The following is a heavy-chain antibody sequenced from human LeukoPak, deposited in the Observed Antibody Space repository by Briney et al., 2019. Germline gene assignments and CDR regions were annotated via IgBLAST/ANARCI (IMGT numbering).Heavy chain of an antibody. V-gene: IGHV1-18*01. CDR1: GYTFASYD. D-gene: IGHD3-3*01. CDR3: ARDRRFLEWFNYFDY. CDR2: ISAYNGNT. J-gene: IGHJ4*02. Sequence: ASVKVSCXASGYTFASYDINWVRQATGQGLEWMGWISAYNGNTNYAQKLQGRVTMTTDTSTSTAYMELRSLRSDDTAVYYCARDRRFLEWFNYFDYWGQGTLVTVSS.